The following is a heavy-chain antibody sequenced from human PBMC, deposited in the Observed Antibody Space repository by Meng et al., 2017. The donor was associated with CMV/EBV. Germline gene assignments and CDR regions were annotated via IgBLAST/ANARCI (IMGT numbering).Heavy chain of an antibody. J-gene: IGHJ4*02. V-gene: IGHV4-59*01. CDR3: ASGPDWNDFDY. CDR1: GGSISSYY. Sequence: SETLSLTCTVSGGSISSYYWSWIRQPPGQGLEWSGYIYYSGSTNYNPSLKSRVTISVDTSKNQFSLKLSSVTAADTAVYYCASGPDWNDFDYWGQGTLVTVSS. CDR2: IYYSGST. D-gene: IGHD1-1*01.